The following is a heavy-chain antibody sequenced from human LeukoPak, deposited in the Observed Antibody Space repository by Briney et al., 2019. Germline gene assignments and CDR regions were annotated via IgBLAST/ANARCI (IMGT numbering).Heavy chain of an antibody. Sequence: GGSLRLPCAASGFTFSSYDMHWVRQATGKDLEWVSAIGTAGDTYYPGSVKGRFTISRENAKNSLYLQMNSLRAGDTAVYYCARDSIAAAGTATLDYGMDVWGQGTTVTVSS. V-gene: IGHV3-13*01. CDR2: IGTAGDT. J-gene: IGHJ6*02. D-gene: IGHD6-13*01. CDR3: ARDSIAAAGTATLDYGMDV. CDR1: GFTFSSYD.